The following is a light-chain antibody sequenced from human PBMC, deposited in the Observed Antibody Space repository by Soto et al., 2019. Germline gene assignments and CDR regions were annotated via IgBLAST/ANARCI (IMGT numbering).Light chain of an antibody. Sequence: EIVLTQSPATLSLSPGERATLSCRASQSVSTYLAWYQQKPGQAPRLLISDASNRAAGIPARFSGSGSGTDFTLTISGLEPEDSAVYCCQQRSTWPLGTFGQGTKVEIK. CDR3: QQRSTWPLGT. CDR1: QSVSTY. CDR2: DAS. J-gene: IGKJ1*01. V-gene: IGKV3-11*01.